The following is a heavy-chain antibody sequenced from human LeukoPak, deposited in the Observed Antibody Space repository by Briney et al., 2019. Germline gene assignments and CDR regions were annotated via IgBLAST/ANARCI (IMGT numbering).Heavy chain of an antibody. V-gene: IGHV1-46*01. D-gene: IGHD2-2*01. Sequence: GASVKVSCKASGYTFTSYYMHWVRQAPGQGLEWMGIINPSGGSTSYAQKFQGRVTMTRDTSTSTVYMELSSLRSEDTAVYYCARGTDIVVVPADNWFDPWGQGTLVTVSS. CDR1: GYTFTSYY. CDR3: ARGTDIVVVPADNWFDP. J-gene: IGHJ5*02. CDR2: INPSGGST.